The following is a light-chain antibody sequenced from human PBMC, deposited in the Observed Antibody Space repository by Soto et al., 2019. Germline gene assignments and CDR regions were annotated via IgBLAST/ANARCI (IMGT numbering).Light chain of an antibody. J-gene: IGKJ2*01. CDR3: QLYYTPHPYT. CDR1: QSVLHSSNKKNY. CDR2: WAS. Sequence: DIVMTQSPDSLAVSLGERATINCKSRQSVLHSSNKKNYLAWYQQKPVQPPKLLIYWASTRESGVPDRFSGSWSGTDFTLTLSSLQAEDVALYEGQLYYTPHPYTFGQGTKLEIK. V-gene: IGKV4-1*01.